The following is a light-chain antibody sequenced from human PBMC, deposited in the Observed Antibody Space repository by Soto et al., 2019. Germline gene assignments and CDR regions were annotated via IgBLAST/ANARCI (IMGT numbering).Light chain of an antibody. CDR1: QDISNY. CDR3: QQYDNLPPVYT. V-gene: IGKV1-33*01. CDR2: DAS. J-gene: IGKJ2*01. Sequence: DIQMTQSPSSLSASVGDRVTITCQASQDISNYLNWYQQKPGKAPKLLIYDASNLETGVPSRFSGSGSGTDFTFTISSLHPEDIATYYCQQYDNLPPVYTFGQGTKLEIK.